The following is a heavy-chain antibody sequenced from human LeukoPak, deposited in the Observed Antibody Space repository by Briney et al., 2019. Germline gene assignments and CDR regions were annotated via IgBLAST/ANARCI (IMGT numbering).Heavy chain of an antibody. J-gene: IGHJ3*02. Sequence: ASVKVSCKVSGHTLTELSMHWVRQAPGKGLEWMGGFDPEDGETIYTQKFQGRVTMTEDTSTDTAYMELSSLRSEDTAVYYCARVNPPYSSSWSVDAFDIWGQGTMVTVSS. CDR1: GHTLTELS. CDR2: FDPEDGET. D-gene: IGHD6-13*01. CDR3: ARVNPPYSSSWSVDAFDI. V-gene: IGHV1-24*01.